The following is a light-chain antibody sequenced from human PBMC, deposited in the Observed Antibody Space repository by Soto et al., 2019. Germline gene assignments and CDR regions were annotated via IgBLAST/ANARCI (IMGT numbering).Light chain of an antibody. CDR1: SSDVGGYNY. CDR3: ISYRRSNLVV. V-gene: IGLV2-14*01. J-gene: IGLJ2*01. Sequence: QSALTQPASVSGSPGQSITISCTGTSSDVGGYNYVSWYQQHPGKAPKLMIYEVSNRPSGVSNRFSGSKSGNTASLTISGLQAEDEADYYCISYRRSNLVVFCRGTKVTVL. CDR2: EVS.